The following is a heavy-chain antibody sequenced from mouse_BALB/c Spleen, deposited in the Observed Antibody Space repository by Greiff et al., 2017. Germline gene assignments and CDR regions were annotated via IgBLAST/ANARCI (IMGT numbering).Heavy chain of an antibody. CDR2: ISSGSSTI. CDR1: GFTFSSFG. D-gene: IGHD1-1*01. J-gene: IGHJ4*01. Sequence: EVKLVESGGGLVQPGGSRKLSCAASGFTFSSFGMHWVRQAPEKGLEWVAYISSGSSTIYYADTVKGRFTISRDNPKNTLFLQMTSLRSEDTAMYYCARGDYYGSRLYAMDYWGQGTSVTVSS. V-gene: IGHV5-17*02. CDR3: ARGDYYGSRLYAMDY.